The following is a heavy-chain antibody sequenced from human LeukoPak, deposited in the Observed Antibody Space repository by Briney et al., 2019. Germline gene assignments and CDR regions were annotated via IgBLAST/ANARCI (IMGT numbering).Heavy chain of an antibody. Sequence: ASVKVSCKASGYTFTSYGISWVRQAPGQGLEWMGWISAYNGNTNYAQKLQGRVTMTTDTSTSTAYMELRSLRSDDTAVYYCARGPPNWWGPNHFDYWGQGTLVTVSS. D-gene: IGHD2-8*02. CDR1: GYTFTSYG. CDR2: ISAYNGNT. V-gene: IGHV1-18*01. CDR3: ARGPPNWWGPNHFDY. J-gene: IGHJ4*02.